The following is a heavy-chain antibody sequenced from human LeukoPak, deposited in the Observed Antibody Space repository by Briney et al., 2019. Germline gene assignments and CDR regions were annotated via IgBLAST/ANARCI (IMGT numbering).Heavy chain of an antibody. J-gene: IGHJ6*04. V-gene: IGHV3-21*01. D-gene: IGHD2-15*01. CDR1: GFTFSSYS. CDR2: ISSSSSYI. CDR3: ARDWYCSGGSCQGPTYYYGMDV. Sequence: GGSLRLSCAASGFTFSSYSMNWVRQAPGKGLEWVSSISSSSSYIYHADSVKGRFTISRDNAKNSLYLQMNSLRAEDTAVYYCARDWYCSGGSCQGPTYYYGMDVWGKGTTVTVSS.